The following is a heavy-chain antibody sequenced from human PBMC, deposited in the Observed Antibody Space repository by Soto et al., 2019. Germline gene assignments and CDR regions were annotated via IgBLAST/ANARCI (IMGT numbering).Heavy chain of an antibody. CDR3: AKEVAVTPDYYQYYKDF. Sequence: GGSLRLSCAASGFTFSSYAMSWVRQAPGKGLEWVSAISGSGGSTYYADSVKGRFTISRDNSKNTLYLQMNSLRAEDTAVYYSAKEVAVTPDYYQYYKDFWGKGTTVTVS. J-gene: IGHJ6*03. CDR1: GFTFSSYA. V-gene: IGHV3-23*01. D-gene: IGHD5-12*01. CDR2: ISGSGGST.